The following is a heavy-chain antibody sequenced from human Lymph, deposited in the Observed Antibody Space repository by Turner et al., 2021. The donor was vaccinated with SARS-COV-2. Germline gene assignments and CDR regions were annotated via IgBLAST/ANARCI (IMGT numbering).Heavy chain of an antibody. D-gene: IGHD3-22*01. J-gene: IGHJ6*02. CDR2: ISYDGSDK. V-gene: IGHV3-30*18. CDR1: GFTLSSYG. Sequence: VQLVASGGGVVHPGGSLSLSCAASGFTLSSYGMHWVRQAPGKGVEWVAVISYDGSDKYDGDSVKGRFTISRDNSKNTLYLQMNSLRAEDTAVYYCAKEEMIEDWGMDVGGQGTTVTVSS. CDR3: AKEEMIEDWGMDV.